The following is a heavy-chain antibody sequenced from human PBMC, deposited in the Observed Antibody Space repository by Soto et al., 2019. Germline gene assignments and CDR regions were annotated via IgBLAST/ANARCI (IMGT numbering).Heavy chain of an antibody. Sequence: LGESLKISCKGSGYRFSSYWIGWVRQMPGKGLEWMGIIHPSDFDTRYSPSFQGQVTISADKSIGTAYLQWSSLKASDTAMYYCAIHSTGYEDSWGQGTLVTVSS. J-gene: IGHJ4*02. CDR1: GYRFSSYW. CDR2: IHPSDFDT. CDR3: AIHSTGYEDS. V-gene: IGHV5-51*01. D-gene: IGHD5-12*01.